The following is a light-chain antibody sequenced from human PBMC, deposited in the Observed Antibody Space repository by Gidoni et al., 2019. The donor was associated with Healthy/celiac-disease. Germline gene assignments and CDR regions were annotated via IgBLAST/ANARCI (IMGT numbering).Light chain of an antibody. Sequence: SYVLTQPPSVAVAPGQTARITCGGNNIGRKSVHWYQQKPGQAPVLVVYDDSSRPSGIPERFSGSNSGNTATLTISRVEAGDEADYYCQVWDSSSDHWVFGGGTKLTVL. CDR1: NIGRKS. CDR3: QVWDSSSDHWV. CDR2: DDS. V-gene: IGLV3-21*02. J-gene: IGLJ3*02.